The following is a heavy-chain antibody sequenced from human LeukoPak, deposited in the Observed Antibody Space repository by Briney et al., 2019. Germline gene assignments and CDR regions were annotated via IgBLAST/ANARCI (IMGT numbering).Heavy chain of an antibody. V-gene: IGHV4-39*07. CDR2: IYYSGST. Sequence: PSQTLSLTCTVSGGSVTSGSYYWSWIRQLPGKGLEWIGSIYYSGSTYYNPSLKSRVTISVDTSKNQFSLKLSSVTAADTAVYYCARDSVVTAILDYWGQGTLVTVSS. D-gene: IGHD2-21*02. CDR1: GGSVTSGSYY. J-gene: IGHJ4*02. CDR3: ARDSVVTAILDY.